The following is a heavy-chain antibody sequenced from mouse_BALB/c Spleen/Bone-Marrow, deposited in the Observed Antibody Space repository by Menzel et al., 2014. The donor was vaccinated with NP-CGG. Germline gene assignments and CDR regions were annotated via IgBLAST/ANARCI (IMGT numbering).Heavy chain of an antibody. CDR2: IHPGDGDT. V-gene: IGHV1-80*01. CDR1: GYTFTNFW. CDR3: ARVYYGNLDY. J-gene: IGHJ2*01. Sequence: VQLQQSGAELVRPGSSVKISCKASGYTFTNFWMNWVKQRPGQGLEWIGQIHPGDGDTNNNGKSKGKATLTTDKSSSTAYMQLSSLSSEDSAVYFCARVYYGNLDYWGQGTTLTVSS. D-gene: IGHD2-1*01.